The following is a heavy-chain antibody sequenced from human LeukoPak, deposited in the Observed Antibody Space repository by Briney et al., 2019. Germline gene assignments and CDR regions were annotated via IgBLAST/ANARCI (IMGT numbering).Heavy chain of an antibody. J-gene: IGHJ6*02. CDR1: GFTFSNYN. D-gene: IGHD2-15*01. CDR3: ARDRYCSGGSCYRYYYYYGMDV. V-gene: IGHV3-21*01. CDR2: ISSRGSYI. Sequence: GGSLRLSCAASGFTFSNYNINWVRQAPGKGLEWVSSISSRGSYIYYADSVKGRFTISRDNAKNSLYLQMNSLRDEDTAVYYCARDRYCSGGSCYRYYYYYGMDVWGQGTTVTVSS.